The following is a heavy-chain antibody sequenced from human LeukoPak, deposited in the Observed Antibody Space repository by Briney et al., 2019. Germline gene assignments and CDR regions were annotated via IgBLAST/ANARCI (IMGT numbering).Heavy chain of an antibody. D-gene: IGHD2-21*01. CDR3: ASVGVVDWFDP. CDR2: IYSGGST. J-gene: IGHJ5*02. V-gene: IGHV3-66*02. CDR1: GFTVSSNY. Sequence: GGSLRLSCAASGFTVSSNYMSWVRQAPGKGLEWVSVIYSGGSTYYADSVKGRFTISRDNFKNTLYLQMNSLRAEDTAVYYCASVGVVDWFDPWGQGTLVTVSS.